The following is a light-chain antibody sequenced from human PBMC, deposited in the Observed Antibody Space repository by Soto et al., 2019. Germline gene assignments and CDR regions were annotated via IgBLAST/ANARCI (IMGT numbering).Light chain of an antibody. Sequence: QSALTQPASMSGSPGQSITISCTGTSSDVGGYNYVSWYQQHPGKAPKLMIYEVSNRPSGVSNRFSGSKSGNTASLTISGLQAEDEGDYYCSSYTSSSTLYVFGTGTKLTVL. CDR1: SSDVGGYNY. CDR2: EVS. V-gene: IGLV2-14*01. J-gene: IGLJ1*01. CDR3: SSYTSSSTLYV.